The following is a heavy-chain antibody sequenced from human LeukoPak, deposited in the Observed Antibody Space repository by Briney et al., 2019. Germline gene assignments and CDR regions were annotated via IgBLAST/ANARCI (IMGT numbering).Heavy chain of an antibody. Sequence: NPSETLSLTCTVSGGSISSYYWSWIRQPAGKGLEWIGRIYTSGSTNYNPSLKSRVTMSVDTSKNQFSLKLSSVTAADTAVYYCARCRYDSSGYYHDLGAFDIWGQGTMVTVSS. J-gene: IGHJ3*02. CDR3: ARCRYDSSGYYHDLGAFDI. CDR2: IYTSGST. V-gene: IGHV4-4*07. D-gene: IGHD3-22*01. CDR1: GGSISSYY.